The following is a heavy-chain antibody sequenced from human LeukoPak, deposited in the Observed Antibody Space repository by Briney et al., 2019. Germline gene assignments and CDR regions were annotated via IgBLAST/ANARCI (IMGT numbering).Heavy chain of an antibody. V-gene: IGHV1-69*13. J-gene: IGHJ5*02. CDR3: ARGYYSYGTSTPFDP. CDR1: GGTFSGYA. CDR2: IIPIFGTA. Sequence: GASVKVSCKASGGTFSGYAISWVRQAPGQGLEWMGGIIPIFGTANYAQKFQGRVTITADESTSTAYMELSSLRSEDTAVYYCARGYYSYGTSTPFDPWGQGTLVTVSS. D-gene: IGHD5-18*01.